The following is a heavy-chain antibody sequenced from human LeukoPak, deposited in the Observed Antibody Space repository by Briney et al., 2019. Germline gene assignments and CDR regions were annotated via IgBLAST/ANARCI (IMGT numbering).Heavy chain of an antibody. CDR1: GYTFTTYW. Sequence: GESLKISCKGSGYTFTTYWIAWVRQMPGRGLEWLGIIYPGDSDTRYSPSFQGQVTISADKSISTAYLQWSSLEASDTAIFYCARRPRDSSGYYFDLWGQGTLVTVSS. J-gene: IGHJ4*02. CDR2: IYPGDSDT. D-gene: IGHD3-22*01. CDR3: ARRPRDSSGYYFDL. V-gene: IGHV5-51*01.